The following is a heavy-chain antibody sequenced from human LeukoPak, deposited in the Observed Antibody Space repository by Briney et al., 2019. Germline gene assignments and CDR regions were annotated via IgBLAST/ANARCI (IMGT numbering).Heavy chain of an antibody. CDR3: ARDIVVVPAANWFDP. CDR2: ISAYNGNT. J-gene: IGHJ5*02. Sequence: PPASVKVSCKASGYTFTSYGISWVRQAPGQGLEWMGWISAYNGNTNYAQKLQGRVTMTTDTSTSTAYMELRSLRSGDTAVYYCARDIVVVPAANWFDPWGQGTLVTVSS. CDR1: GYTFTSYG. V-gene: IGHV1-18*01. D-gene: IGHD2-2*01.